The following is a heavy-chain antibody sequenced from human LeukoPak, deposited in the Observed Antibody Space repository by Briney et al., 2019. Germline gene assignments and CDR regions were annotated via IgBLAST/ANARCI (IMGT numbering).Heavy chain of an antibody. CDR3: AKLQWAAAGTEVLVDY. CDR1: GFTFSSYS. D-gene: IGHD6-13*01. CDR2: ISSSSSYI. V-gene: IGHV3-21*01. Sequence: GGSLRLSCAASGFTFSSYSMNWVRQAPGKGLEWVSSISSSSSYIYYADSVKGRFTISRDNAKNSLYLQMNSLRAEDTAVYYCAKLQWAAAGTEVLVDYWGQGTLVTVSS. J-gene: IGHJ4*02.